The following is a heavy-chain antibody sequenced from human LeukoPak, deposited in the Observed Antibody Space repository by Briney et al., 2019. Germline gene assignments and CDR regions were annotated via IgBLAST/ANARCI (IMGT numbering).Heavy chain of an antibody. J-gene: IGHJ4*02. CDR2: INHSGST. V-gene: IGHV4-34*01. Sequence: SETLSPTCAVYGGSFSGYYWSWIRQPPGKGLEWIGEINHSGSTNYNPSLKSRVTISVDTSKNQFSLKLSSVTAADTAVYYCARGSGAGSGIKTLDYWGQGTLVTVSS. CDR3: ARGSGAGSGIKTLDY. CDR1: GGSFSGYY. D-gene: IGHD3-10*01.